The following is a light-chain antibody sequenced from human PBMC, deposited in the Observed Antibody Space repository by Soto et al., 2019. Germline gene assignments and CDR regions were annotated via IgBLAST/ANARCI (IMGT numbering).Light chain of an antibody. J-gene: IGLJ1*01. CDR3: SSCAGSNNPYV. Sequence: QSVLTQPPSASGSPGQSVTISCTGTSSDVGGCKFVSWYQQYPGKAPKLIIYEVSKRPSGVPDRFSGFKSGNTASLTVSGLRAEDEADYYCSSCAGSNNPYVFGTGTKLTVL. V-gene: IGLV2-8*01. CDR2: EVS. CDR1: SSDVGGCKF.